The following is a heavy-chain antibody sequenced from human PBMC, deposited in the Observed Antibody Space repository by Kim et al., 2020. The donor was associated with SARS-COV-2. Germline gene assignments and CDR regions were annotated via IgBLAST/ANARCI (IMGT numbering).Heavy chain of an antibody. J-gene: IGHJ5*02. V-gene: IGHV4-34*01. D-gene: IGHD3-3*01. CDR2: INHSGST. CDR1: GGSFSGYY. CDR3: ARERSRITIFGVVITGPTGWFDP. Sequence: SETLSLTCAVYGGSFSGYYWSWIRQPPGKGLEWIGEINHSGSTNYNPSLKSRVTISVDTSKNQFSLKLSSVTAADTAVYYCARERSRITIFGVVITGPTGWFDPWGQGTLVTVSS.